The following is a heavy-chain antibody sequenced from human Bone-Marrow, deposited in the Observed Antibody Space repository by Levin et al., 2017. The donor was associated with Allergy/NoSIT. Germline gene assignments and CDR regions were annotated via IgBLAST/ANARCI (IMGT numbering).Heavy chain of an antibody. CDR1: GYTLTELS. V-gene: IGHV1-24*01. CDR2: FDPEDGET. Sequence: ASVKVSCKVSGYTLTELSMHWVRQAPGKGLEWMGGFDPEDGETIYAQKFQGRVTMTEDTSTDTAYMELSSLRSEDTAVYYCATVWRLRLPNWERPSYAHHIWFDPWGQGTLVTVSS. J-gene: IGHJ5*02. D-gene: IGHD7-27*01. CDR3: ATVWRLRLPNWERPSYAHHIWFDP.